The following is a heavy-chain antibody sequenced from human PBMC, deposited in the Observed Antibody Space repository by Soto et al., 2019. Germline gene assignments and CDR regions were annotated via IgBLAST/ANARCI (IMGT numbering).Heavy chain of an antibody. D-gene: IGHD2-2*01. CDR1: GYTFSNYG. Sequence: ASVKVSCKTSGYTFSNYGITWVRQAPGQPLGWLGWISLYSDGTNYAQKFQGRVSMTTDTSTTTAYMELRSLRSDDTAVYYCARVVPGAEAWFGPWGQGTLVTVSS. J-gene: IGHJ5*02. CDR2: ISLYSDGT. CDR3: ARVVPGAEAWFGP. V-gene: IGHV1-18*01.